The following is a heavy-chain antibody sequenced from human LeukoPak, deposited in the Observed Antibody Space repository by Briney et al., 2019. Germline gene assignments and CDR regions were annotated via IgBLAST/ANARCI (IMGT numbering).Heavy chain of an antibody. CDR3: AKDWGATNNYFDC. D-gene: IGHD1-26*01. J-gene: IGHJ4*02. V-gene: IGHV3-33*06. CDR1: GFTFSSYG. CDR2: IWYDGSDK. Sequence: GRSLRLSCAASGFTFSSYGMHWVRQAPGKGLEWVAVIWYDGSDKYYADSVKGRFTISRDNSKNTLYLQMNSLRAEDTAVYYCAKDWGATNNYFDCWGQGTLVTVSS.